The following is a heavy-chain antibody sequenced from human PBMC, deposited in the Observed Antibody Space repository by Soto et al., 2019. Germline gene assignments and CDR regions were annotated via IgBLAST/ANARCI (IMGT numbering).Heavy chain of an antibody. CDR1: GGSISSGGDY. CDR2: RYYSGST. Sequence: QVQLQESGPGLVKPSQTLSLTCTVSGGSISSGGDYWTWIRQHPGKGLEWIGCRYYSGSTSYSPSRKRRVTISVDTAKNQFSLKLSSVTAADTAAYDCARGRYSYGGDLDYWCQGTLVTVSS. D-gene: IGHD5-18*01. CDR3: ARGRYSYGGDLDY. J-gene: IGHJ4*02. V-gene: IGHV4-31*03.